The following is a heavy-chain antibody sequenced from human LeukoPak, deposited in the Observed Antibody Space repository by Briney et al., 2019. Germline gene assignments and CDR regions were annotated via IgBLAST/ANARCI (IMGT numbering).Heavy chain of an antibody. D-gene: IGHD5-12*01. CDR2: IYYSGST. J-gene: IGHJ6*03. CDR3: ARGGVAKNAYYYYYMDV. CDR1: GVSISNYY. V-gene: IGHV4-59*01. Sequence: SETLSLTCTVSGVSISNYYWSWIRQPPGKGLEWIGYIYYSGSTNYNPSLKSRVTISVDTSKNQFSLKLSSVTAADTAVYYCARGGVAKNAYYYYYMDVWGKGTTVTISS.